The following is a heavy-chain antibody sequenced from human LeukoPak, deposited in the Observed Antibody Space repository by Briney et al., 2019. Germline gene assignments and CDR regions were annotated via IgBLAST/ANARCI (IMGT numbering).Heavy chain of an antibody. V-gene: IGHV1-2*02. D-gene: IGHD3-10*01. CDR3: ARLSITMVREGTNY. J-gene: IGHJ4*02. CDR2: INPNSGGT. CDR1: GYTFTGYY. Sequence: ASVKVSCKASGYTFTGYYMHWVRQAPGRGLEWMGWINPNSGGTNYAQKFQGRVTMTRDTSISTAYMELSRLRSDDTAVYYCARLSITMVREGTNYWGQGTLVTVSS.